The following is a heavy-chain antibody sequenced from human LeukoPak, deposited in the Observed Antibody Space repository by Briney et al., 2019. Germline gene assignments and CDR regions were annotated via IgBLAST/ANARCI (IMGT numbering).Heavy chain of an antibody. Sequence: KPSETLSLTCAVYGGSFSGYYWSWIRQPPGKGLEWIGEINHSGSTNYNPSLKSRVTISVDTPKNQFSLKLSSVTAADTAVYYCASSSSSWYRNWFDPWGQGTLVTASS. V-gene: IGHV4-34*01. D-gene: IGHD6-13*01. CDR1: GGSFSGYY. J-gene: IGHJ5*02. CDR2: INHSGST. CDR3: ASSSSSWYRNWFDP.